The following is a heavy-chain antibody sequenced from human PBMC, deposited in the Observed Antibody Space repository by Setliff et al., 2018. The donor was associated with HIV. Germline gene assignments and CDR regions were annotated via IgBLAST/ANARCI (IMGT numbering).Heavy chain of an antibody. CDR1: GFTFSSYG. CDR3: AQIWFGGAHFR. D-gene: IGHD3-10*01. J-gene: IGHJ4*02. CDR2: ISYDGSNK. V-gene: IGHV3-30*18. Sequence: SLRLSCEASGFTFSSYGMHWVRQAPGKGLEWVADISYDGSNKHYADSVKDRFTISRDNSKNTLYLQMNSLRPEDTAVYYCAQIWFGGAHFRWGQGTLVTVSS.